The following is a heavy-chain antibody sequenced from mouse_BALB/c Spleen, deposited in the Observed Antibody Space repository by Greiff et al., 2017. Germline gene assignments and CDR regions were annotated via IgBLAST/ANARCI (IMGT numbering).Heavy chain of an antibody. V-gene: IGHV3-2*02. D-gene: IGHD4-1*01. Sequence: EVQLVESGPGLVKPSQSLSLTCTVTGYSITSDYAWTWIRQFPGNKLEWMGYISYSGSTSYNPSLKSRISITRDTSKNQFFLQLNSVTTEDTATYYCARSSLTGGFAYWGQGTLVTVSA. CDR1: GYSITSDYA. J-gene: IGHJ3*01. CDR3: ARSSLTGGFAY. CDR2: ISYSGST.